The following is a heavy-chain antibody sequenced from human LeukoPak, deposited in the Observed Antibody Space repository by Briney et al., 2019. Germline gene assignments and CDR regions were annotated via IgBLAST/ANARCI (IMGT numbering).Heavy chain of an antibody. V-gene: IGHV1-69*01. D-gene: IGHD3-10*01. J-gene: IGHJ4*02. CDR3: ASLGTSRYYYLDY. Sequence: SVKVSCKASGGTFSSYAISWVRQAPGQGLEWMGGIIPIFGTANYAQKFQGRVTITADESTSTAYMELSSLRSEDTAVYYCASLGTSRYYYLDYWGQGTLVTVSS. CDR1: GGTFSSYA. CDR2: IIPIFGTA.